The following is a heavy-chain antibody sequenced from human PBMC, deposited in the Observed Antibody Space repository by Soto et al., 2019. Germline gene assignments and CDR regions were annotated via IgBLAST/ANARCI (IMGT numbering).Heavy chain of an antibody. CDR2: MNPNSGNT. CDR1: GYTFTSYD. V-gene: IGHV1-8*01. D-gene: IGHD2-2*02. Sequence: ASVKVSCKASGYTFTSYDINWVRQATGQGLEWMGWMNPNSGNTGYAQKFQGRVTMTRNTSISTAYMELSSLRSEDTAVCYCASPWGCSSTSCYISDAFDIWGQGTMVTVSS. J-gene: IGHJ3*02. CDR3: ASPWGCSSTSCYISDAFDI.